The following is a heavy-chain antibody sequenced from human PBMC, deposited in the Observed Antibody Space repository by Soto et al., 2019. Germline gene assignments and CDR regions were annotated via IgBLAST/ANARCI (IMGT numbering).Heavy chain of an antibody. V-gene: IGHV3-21*01. CDR2: ISSSSSYI. CDR1: GFTFSSYS. J-gene: IGHJ5*02. CDR3: ARDRGTYYDFWSGSKNWFDP. Sequence: GGSLRLSCAASGFTFSSYSMNWVRQAPGKGLEWVSSISSSSSYIYYADSVKGRFTISRDNAKNSLYLQMNSLRAEDTAVYYCARDRGTYYDFWSGSKNWFDPWGQGTLVTVSS. D-gene: IGHD3-3*01.